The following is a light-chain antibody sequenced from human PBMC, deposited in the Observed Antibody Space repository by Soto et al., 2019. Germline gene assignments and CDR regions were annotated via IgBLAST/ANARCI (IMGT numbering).Light chain of an antibody. CDR3: SSHTSSSTSYV. CDR2: DVS. Sequence: QSVLPQPASVSGSPGQSITISCTGTSSDVGGYNYVSWYQQHPGKAPKLMIYDVSNRPSGVSNRFSGSKSGNTASLTISGLQAEDEGDYYCSSHTSSSTSYVFGNGTKDT. V-gene: IGLV2-14*01. CDR1: SSDVGGYNY. J-gene: IGLJ1*01.